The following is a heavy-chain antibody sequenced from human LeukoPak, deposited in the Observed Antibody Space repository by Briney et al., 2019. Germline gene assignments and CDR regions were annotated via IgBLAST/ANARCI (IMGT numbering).Heavy chain of an antibody. J-gene: IGHJ4*02. V-gene: IGHV4-61*01. CDR2: IYYSGST. Sequence: SETLSLTCTVSGGSVSSGSYHWSWIRQPPGKGLEWIGYIYYSGSTNYNPSLKSRVTISVDTSKNQFSLKLSSVTAADTAVYYCARSLGEGEWLLYLFDYWGQGTLVTVSS. D-gene: IGHD3-3*01. CDR3: ARSLGEGEWLLYLFDY. CDR1: GGSVSSGSYH.